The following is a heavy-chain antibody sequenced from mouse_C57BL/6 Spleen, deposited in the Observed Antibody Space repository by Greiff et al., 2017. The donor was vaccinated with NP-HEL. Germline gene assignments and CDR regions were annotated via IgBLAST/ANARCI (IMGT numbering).Heavy chain of an antibody. J-gene: IGHJ4*01. CDR1: GYTFTSYW. CDR2: IHPNSGST. CDR3: ARTLGTVVATSPYAMDY. V-gene: IGHV1-64*01. D-gene: IGHD1-1*01. Sequence: VQLQQPGAELVKPGASVKLSCKASGYTFTSYWMHWVKQRPGQGLEWIGMIHPNSGSTNYNEKFKSKATLTVDKSSSTAYMQLSSLTSEDSAVYYCARTLGTVVATSPYAMDYWGQGTSVTVSS.